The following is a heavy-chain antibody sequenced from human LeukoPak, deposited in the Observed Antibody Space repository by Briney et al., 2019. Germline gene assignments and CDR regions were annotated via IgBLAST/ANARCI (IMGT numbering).Heavy chain of an antibody. V-gene: IGHV4-38-2*02. J-gene: IGHJ4*02. CDR1: GYSISSGYY. CDR2: IYHSGST. D-gene: IGHD2-8*01. CDR3: AREGEYCTNGVCYRPFDY. Sequence: PSETLSLTCTVSGYSISSGYYWGWIRQPLGKGLEWIGSIYHSGSTYYNPSLKGRVTISVDTSKNQFSLKLSSVTAADTAVYYCAREGEYCTNGVCYRPFDYWGQGTLVTVSS.